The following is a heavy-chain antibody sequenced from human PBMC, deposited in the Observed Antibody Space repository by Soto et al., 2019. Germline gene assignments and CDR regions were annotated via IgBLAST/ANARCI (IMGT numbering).Heavy chain of an antibody. Sequence: GASVKVSCKASGYTFTSYAMHWVRQAPGQRLEWMGWINAGNGKTKYSQKFQGRVTITADESTSTAYMELSSLRSEDTAVYYCARVGCISTSCYAGWFDPWGQGTLVTVSS. CDR3: ARVGCISTSCYAGWFDP. J-gene: IGHJ5*02. CDR1: GYTFTSYA. V-gene: IGHV1-3*01. CDR2: INAGNGKT. D-gene: IGHD2-2*01.